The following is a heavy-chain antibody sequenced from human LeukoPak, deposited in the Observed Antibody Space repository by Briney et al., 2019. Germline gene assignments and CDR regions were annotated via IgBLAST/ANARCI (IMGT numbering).Heavy chain of an antibody. D-gene: IGHD6-6*01. CDR2: IYYSGST. CDR3: ARRGISSSDAFDI. J-gene: IGHJ3*02. V-gene: IGHV4-59*01. CDR1: GGSLSSYY. Sequence: PSETLSLTCTVSGGSLSSYYWSWIRQPPGKGLEWIGYIYYSGSTNYNPSLKSRVTISVDTSKNQFSLKLSSVTAADTAVYYCARRGISSSDAFDIWGQGTMVTVSS.